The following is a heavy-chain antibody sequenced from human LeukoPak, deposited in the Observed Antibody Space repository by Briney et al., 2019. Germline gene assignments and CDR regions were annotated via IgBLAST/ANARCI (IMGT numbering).Heavy chain of an antibody. J-gene: IGHJ4*02. V-gene: IGHV4-59*01. CDR3: ARGSSLGYYYDY. D-gene: IGHD1-26*01. CDR1: GGSMSSYY. Sequence: SETLSLTCTVSGGSMSSYYWTWIRQPPGKALEWVGYIYYSGSTNYNPSLDSRVTISVDTSKNQFSLKLNSVTDADTAVYYCARGSSLGYYYDYWGQGTLVTVSS. CDR2: IYYSGST.